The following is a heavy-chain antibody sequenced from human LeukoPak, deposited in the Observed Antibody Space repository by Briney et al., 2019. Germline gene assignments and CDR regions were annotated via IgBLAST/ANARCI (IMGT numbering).Heavy chain of an antibody. D-gene: IGHD1-26*01. CDR3: ARRHSGSYFDY. Sequence: SETLSLTCTVSGGSISGYYWSWMRQPAGKGLEWIGRIYTSGSTNYNPSLKSRVTMSVDTSKNQFYLKLNSVTAADTAVYYCARRHSGSYFDYWGQGTLVTVSS. CDR1: GGSISGYY. V-gene: IGHV4-4*07. J-gene: IGHJ4*02. CDR2: IYTSGST.